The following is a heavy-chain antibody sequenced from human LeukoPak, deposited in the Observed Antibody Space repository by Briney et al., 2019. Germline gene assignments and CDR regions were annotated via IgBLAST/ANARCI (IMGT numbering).Heavy chain of an antibody. V-gene: IGHV4-31*03. CDR3: ARDPRYGEYGMDV. Sequence: SETLSLTCTVSGGSISSGGYYWIWIRQHPGKGLEWIGYIYYSGSTYYNPSLKSRVTISVDTSKNQFSLKLSSVTAADTAVYYCARDPRYGEYGMDVWGQGTTVTVSS. D-gene: IGHD4-17*01. J-gene: IGHJ6*02. CDR1: GGSISSGGYY. CDR2: IYYSGST.